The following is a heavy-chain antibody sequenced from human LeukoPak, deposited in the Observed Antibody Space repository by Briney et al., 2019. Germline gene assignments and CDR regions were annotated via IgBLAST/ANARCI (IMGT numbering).Heavy chain of an antibody. J-gene: IGHJ4*02. CDR2: INSDGSST. CDR1: GFPFSSYW. CDR3: AREPHGGSGYFDY. V-gene: IGHV3-74*01. Sequence: AGGSLSLSCAASGFPFSSYWMHWVRQAPGKGLVWVSCINSDGSSTSYADSVKGRFTISRDNAKNTLYLQMNSLRAEDTAVYYCAREPHGGSGYFDYWGQGTLVTVSS. D-gene: IGHD3-22*01.